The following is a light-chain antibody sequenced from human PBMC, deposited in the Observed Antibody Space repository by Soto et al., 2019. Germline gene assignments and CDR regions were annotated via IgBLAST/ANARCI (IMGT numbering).Light chain of an antibody. J-gene: IGKJ1*01. Sequence: DIQMTQSPSTLSASIGDSVTITCRASQTIIGYLNWYQQKPGKAPRLLINAASTLKSGGPSRFSGSESCTEFTLTISSLQPDDFATYYCQHYNSYSEAFGQGTKVDIK. CDR3: QHYNSYSEA. CDR2: AAS. CDR1: QTIIGY. V-gene: IGKV1-5*03.